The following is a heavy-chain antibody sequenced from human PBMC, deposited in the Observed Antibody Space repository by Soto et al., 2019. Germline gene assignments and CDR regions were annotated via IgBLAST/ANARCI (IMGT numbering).Heavy chain of an antibody. V-gene: IGHV4-4*02. Sequence: SETLSLTCAVSGGSISSSNWWSWVRQPPGKGLEWIGEIYHSGSTNYNPSLKSRVTISVDKSKNQFSLKLSSVTAADTAVYYCARDTDGSGTNFDYWGQGTLVTVSS. D-gene: IGHD3-10*01. CDR2: IYHSGST. CDR3: ARDTDGSGTNFDY. J-gene: IGHJ4*02. CDR1: GGSISSSNW.